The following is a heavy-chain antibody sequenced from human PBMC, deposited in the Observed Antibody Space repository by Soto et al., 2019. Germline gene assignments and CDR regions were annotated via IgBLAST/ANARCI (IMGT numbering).Heavy chain of an antibody. CDR2: IYYSGST. V-gene: IGHV4-59*01. J-gene: IGHJ4*02. CDR3: ARAEVKGTTGGFDY. D-gene: IGHD1-1*01. CDR1: GGSISSYY. Sequence: SETLSLTCTVSGGSISSYYWSWIRQPPGKGLEWIGYIYYSGSTNYKPSLKIRFTISVDTSKNQFSLKLSSVTAADTSVYYCARAEVKGTTGGFDYWGQGTLVTVSS.